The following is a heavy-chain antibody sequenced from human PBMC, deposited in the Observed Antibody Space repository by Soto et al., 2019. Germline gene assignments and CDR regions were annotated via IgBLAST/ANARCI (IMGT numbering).Heavy chain of an antibody. CDR2: ISGSGGST. Sequence: EVQLLESGGGLVQPGGSLRLSCAASGFTFSSYAMSWVRQAPGKGLEWVSAISGSGGSTYYADSVKGRFTISRDNSKNTVYLQMNSLRAEDTAVYYCAKEDGRNYDFWSGQPLAAFDIWGQGTMVTVSS. J-gene: IGHJ3*02. CDR1: GFTFSSYA. D-gene: IGHD3-3*01. V-gene: IGHV3-23*01. CDR3: AKEDGRNYDFWSGQPLAAFDI.